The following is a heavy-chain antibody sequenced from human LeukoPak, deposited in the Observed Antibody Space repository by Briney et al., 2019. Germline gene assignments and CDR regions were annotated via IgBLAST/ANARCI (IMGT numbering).Heavy chain of an antibody. V-gene: IGHV3-30*02. CDR2: IRYDGSNK. J-gene: IGHJ5*02. Sequence: GGSLRLSCAASGFTFSSYGMHWVRQAPGEGLEWVAFIRYDGSNKYCADSVKGRFTISRDNSKNTLYLQMNSLRAEDTAVYYCAKDLTRVAARPGNWFDPWGQGTLVTVSS. CDR1: GFTFSSYG. D-gene: IGHD6-6*01. CDR3: AKDLTRVAARPGNWFDP.